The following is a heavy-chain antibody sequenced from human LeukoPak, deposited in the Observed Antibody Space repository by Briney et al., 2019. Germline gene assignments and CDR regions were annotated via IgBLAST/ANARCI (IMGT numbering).Heavy chain of an antibody. D-gene: IGHD6-13*01. Sequence: GGSLRLSCAASGFTFSDHYMDWVRQAPGKGLEWVGRSRNKANSYTTDYAASVKGRFTISRDDSKNSLSLQMSSLKSEDTAVYYCAKLSPYGSSWHSWGQGTMVTVSS. CDR2: SRNKANSYTT. CDR3: AKLSPYGSSWHS. V-gene: IGHV3-72*01. CDR1: GFTFSDHY. J-gene: IGHJ3*01.